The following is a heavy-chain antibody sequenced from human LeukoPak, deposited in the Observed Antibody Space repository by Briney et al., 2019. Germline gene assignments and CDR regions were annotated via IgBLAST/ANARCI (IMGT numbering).Heavy chain of an antibody. V-gene: IGHV3-21*01. CDR3: ARGRSITLLRGVAMSDGFDI. CDR2: TDTSGNYI. CDR1: GFTFRSYG. Sequence: PGGSLRLSCAASGFTFRSYGMNWVRQAPGKGLEWVSFTDTSGNYIYYGDSVKGRFTISRDNAKNLVFLQMNGLRAEDTAVYYCARGRSITLLRGVAMSDGFDIWGQGAMVAVSS. J-gene: IGHJ3*02. D-gene: IGHD3-10*01.